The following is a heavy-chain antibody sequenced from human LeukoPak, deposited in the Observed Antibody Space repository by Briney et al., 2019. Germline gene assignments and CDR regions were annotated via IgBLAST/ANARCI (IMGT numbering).Heavy chain of an antibody. D-gene: IGHD3-10*01. Sequence: GGSLRLSCAASGFTFDDYVMHWVRQAPGKGLEWDSGISWNSGSIGYADSVKGRFTISRDNAKNSLYLLMNSLRAEDTALYYCAKGLYYGSGSYNWFDPWGQGTLVTVSS. CDR1: GFTFDDYV. J-gene: IGHJ5*02. CDR2: ISWNSGSI. CDR3: AKGLYYGSGSYNWFDP. V-gene: IGHV3-9*01.